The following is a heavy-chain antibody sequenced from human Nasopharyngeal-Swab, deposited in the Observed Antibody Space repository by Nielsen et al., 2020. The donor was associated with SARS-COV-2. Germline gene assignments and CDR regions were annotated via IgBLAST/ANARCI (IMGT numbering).Heavy chain of an antibody. V-gene: IGHV3-23*01. CDR2: ISGSAGST. Sequence: GESLKISCAASGFTFSSYAMSWVRQAPGKGLEWVSGISGSAGSTYYADSVKGRFTISRDNSKNTLFLQMNSLRVEDTAVYYCAKQNSGYDYEDNYYYYYMDVWGQGTTVTVSS. CDR1: GFTFSSYA. CDR3: AKQNSGYDYEDNYYYYYMDV. J-gene: IGHJ6*03. D-gene: IGHD5-12*01.